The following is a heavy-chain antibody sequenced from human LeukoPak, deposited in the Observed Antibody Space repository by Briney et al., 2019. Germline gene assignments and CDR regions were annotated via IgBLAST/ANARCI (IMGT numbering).Heavy chain of an antibody. D-gene: IGHD3-10*01. CDR3: AKELDYYGSGSDPVFDY. Sequence: PGGSLRLSCAASGFTFSSYAMSWVRRAPGKGLEWVSAISGSGGSTYYADSVKGRFTISRDNSKNTLYLQMNSLRAEDTAVYYCAKELDYYGSGSDPVFDYWGQGTLVTASS. V-gene: IGHV3-23*01. CDR2: ISGSGGST. J-gene: IGHJ4*02. CDR1: GFTFSSYA.